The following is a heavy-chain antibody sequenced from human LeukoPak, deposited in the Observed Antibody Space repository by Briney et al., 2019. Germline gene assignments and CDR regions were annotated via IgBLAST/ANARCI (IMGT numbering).Heavy chain of an antibody. D-gene: IGHD3-10*01. CDR1: GFALTTYN. V-gene: IGHV1-2*02. J-gene: IGHJ4*02. Sequence: ASVKVSCKASGFALTTYNIVWLRQAPGQGLEWMGWINPNSGGTNYAQKFQGRVTMTRDTSISTAYMELSRLRSDDTAVYYCARGVGYYGSGTSIFDYWGQGTLVTVSS. CDR3: ARGVGYYGSGTSIFDY. CDR2: INPNSGGT.